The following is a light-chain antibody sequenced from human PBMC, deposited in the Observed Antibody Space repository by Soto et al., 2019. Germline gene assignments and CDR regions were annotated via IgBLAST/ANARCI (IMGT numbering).Light chain of an antibody. Sequence: ELVLAQSPGTLSLFSGEGATLSCTASQSVSSSCLAWYQQKPGQAPRLLIYGASSRATGIPDRFSGSGAGTDFTLTISRLEPEDVAVYYCQQYGSSPSITFGQGTRLEIK. CDR3: QQYGSSPSIT. CDR2: GAS. V-gene: IGKV3-20*01. CDR1: QSVSSSC. J-gene: IGKJ5*01.